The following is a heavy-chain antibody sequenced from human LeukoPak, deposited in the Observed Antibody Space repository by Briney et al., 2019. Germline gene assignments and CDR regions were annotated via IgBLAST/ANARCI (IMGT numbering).Heavy chain of an antibody. CDR2: ISYDVGKK. CDR1: GFTLSSYE. CDR3: AKDDYYDTSGYRD. J-gene: IGHJ4*02. D-gene: IGHD3-22*01. V-gene: IGHV3-30*18. Sequence: GGSLRLSCAASGFTLSSYEMNWFRQAPGKGLEWVAVISYDVGKKYYADSVKGRFTISRDNSKNTLYLQMNSLRAEDTAVYYCAKDDYYDTSGYRDWGQGTLVTVSS.